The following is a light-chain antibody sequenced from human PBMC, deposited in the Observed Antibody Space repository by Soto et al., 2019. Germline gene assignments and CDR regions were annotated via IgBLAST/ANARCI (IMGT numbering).Light chain of an antibody. Sequence: EIVMTQSPATLSVSPGERATLSCRASQSVNSNLAWYQQEPGQPPRLLIYGASTRATGIPARFSGSGSGTEFTLTISRLQSEDFAVYYCQQYADWPLTFGGGTKVEIK. CDR3: QQYADWPLT. V-gene: IGKV3-15*01. CDR2: GAS. J-gene: IGKJ4*01. CDR1: QSVNSN.